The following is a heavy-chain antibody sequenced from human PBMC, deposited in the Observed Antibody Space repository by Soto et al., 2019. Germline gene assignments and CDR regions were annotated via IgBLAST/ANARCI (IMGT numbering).Heavy chain of an antibody. D-gene: IGHD3-22*01. V-gene: IGHV4-4*02. Sequence: SETLSLSCAVSGGSISSSKWWSWVRQPPAKGVEWIGDIYHSGSTNYNPSLKSRVSMSVDTSQNQFSLILASVTAADTAVYYCARALVTDYNSRDYHYYFAMDVWGQATSVTVSS. CDR1: GGSISSSKW. J-gene: IGHJ6*02. CDR3: ARALVTDYNSRDYHYYFAMDV. CDR2: IYHSGST.